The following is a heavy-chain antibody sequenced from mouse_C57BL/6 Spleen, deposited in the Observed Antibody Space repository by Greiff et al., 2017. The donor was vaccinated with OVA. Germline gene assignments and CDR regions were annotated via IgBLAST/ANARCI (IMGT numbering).Heavy chain of an antibody. J-gene: IGHJ2*01. CDR2: INPNNGGT. D-gene: IGHD1-1*01. V-gene: IGHV1-26*01. CDR1: GYTFTDYY. CDR3: ARGNYYGSSSPYCFDY. Sequence: EVQLQQSGPELVKPGASVKISCKASGYTFTDYYMNWVKQSHGKSLEWIGDINPNNGGTSYNQKFKGKATLTVDKSSSTAYMELRSLTSEDSAVYYCARGNYYGSSSPYCFDYWGQGTTLTVSS.